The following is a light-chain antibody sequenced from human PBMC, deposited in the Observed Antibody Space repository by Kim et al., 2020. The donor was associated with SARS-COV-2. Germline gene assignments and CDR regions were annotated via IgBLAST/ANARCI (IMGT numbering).Light chain of an antibody. V-gene: IGKV3-15*01. CDR2: GAS. J-gene: IGKJ4*01. CDR1: QSVSSN. Sequence: VPPGERATLSCRATQSVSSNLAWYQQKPGQAPRLLIDGASTRATGIPARFSGSGSGTEFTLTISSLQSEDFAVYYCQQYNNWPLTFGGGTKVDIK. CDR3: QQYNNWPLT.